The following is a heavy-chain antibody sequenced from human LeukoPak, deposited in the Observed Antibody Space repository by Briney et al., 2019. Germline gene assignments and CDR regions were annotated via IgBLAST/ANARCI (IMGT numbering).Heavy chain of an antibody. CDR3: VRGSTGYLIAY. J-gene: IGHJ4*02. V-gene: IGHV3-74*01. CDR1: GVTFSTSW. D-gene: IGHD3-22*01. CDR2: LSTDGTRT. Sequence: PGGSLRLSCAAPGVTFSTSWMHWGCQTPGKGLWWVSVLSTDGTRTVYAHSMKGRVTISRDNAKNTLYLQMNSQRPEDTAVYYFVRGSTGYLIAYWGQRPLVIVSS.